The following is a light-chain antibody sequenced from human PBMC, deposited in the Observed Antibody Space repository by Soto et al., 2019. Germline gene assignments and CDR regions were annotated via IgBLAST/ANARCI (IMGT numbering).Light chain of an antibody. CDR1: QGIRND. V-gene: IGKV1-6*01. J-gene: IGKJ1*01. CDR3: LQDYNYPWT. CDR2: AAS. Sequence: AIQMTQSPSSLSASVGDRVTITCRASQGIRNDLGWYQQKPGKAPELLIFAASNLQSEVPSRFSGSGSGTDFTLTISSLQPEYFATYYCLQDYNYPWTFGQGTKVEIE.